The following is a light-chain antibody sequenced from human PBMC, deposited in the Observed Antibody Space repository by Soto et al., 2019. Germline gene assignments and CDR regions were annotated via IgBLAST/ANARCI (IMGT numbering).Light chain of an antibody. J-gene: IGKJ4*01. CDR2: DAS. Sequence: TVLTQSPATLSLSPGERATLSCRASQSAKTYLVWYQQKPGQVPRLLIYDASNRATGIPARFRGSGSGTDFTLTISSLAPEDFAVYYCQSRSSWPPVLTFGGGTKVEI. V-gene: IGKV3-11*01. CDR1: QSAKTY. CDR3: QSRSSWPPVLT.